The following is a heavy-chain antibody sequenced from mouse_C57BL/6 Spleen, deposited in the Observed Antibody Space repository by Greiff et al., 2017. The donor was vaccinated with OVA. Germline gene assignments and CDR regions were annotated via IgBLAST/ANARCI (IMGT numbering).Heavy chain of an antibody. CDR1: GYTFTSYG. J-gene: IGHJ3*01. CDR3: GSITTVVAKGPWFAY. CDR2: IYPRSGNT. D-gene: IGHD1-1*01. V-gene: IGHV1-81*01. Sequence: QVHVKQSGAELARPGASVKLSCKASGYTFTSYGISWVKQRTGQGLEWIGEIYPRSGNTYYNEKFKGKATLTADKSSSTAYMELRSLTSEDSAVYFCGSITTVVAKGPWFAYWGQGTLVTVSA.